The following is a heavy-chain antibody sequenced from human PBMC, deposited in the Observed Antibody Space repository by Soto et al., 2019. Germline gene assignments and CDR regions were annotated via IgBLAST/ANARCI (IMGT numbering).Heavy chain of an antibody. CDR2: INHSGST. D-gene: IGHD6-13*01. J-gene: IGHJ6*02. CDR3: ERGRGSSWYFSYYGMDV. V-gene: IGHV4-34*01. Sequence: SETLSLTCAVYGGSFSGYYWSWIRQPPGKGLEWIGEINHSGSTNYNPSLKSRVTISVDTSKNQFSLKLSSVTAADTAVYYCERGRGSSWYFSYYGMDVWGQGTTIT. CDR1: GGSFSGYY.